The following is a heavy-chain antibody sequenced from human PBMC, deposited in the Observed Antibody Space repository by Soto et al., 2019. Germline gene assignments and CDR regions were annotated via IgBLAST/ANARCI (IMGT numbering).Heavy chain of an antibody. J-gene: IGHJ4*02. V-gene: IGHV1-69*01. D-gene: IGHD2-21*01. Sequence: QVQLVQSGAEVKKPWSSVKVSCKASGGTFGSYAFSWVRRAPGQGLEWMGGIIPVSGAAHYAQKFQGRVTITADESTSTAYMELSSRSSQDTSVYYCATALWCRITSSTLDYWGQGTRVLVSS. CDR3: ATALWCRITSSTLDY. CDR1: GGTFGSYA. CDR2: IIPVSGAA.